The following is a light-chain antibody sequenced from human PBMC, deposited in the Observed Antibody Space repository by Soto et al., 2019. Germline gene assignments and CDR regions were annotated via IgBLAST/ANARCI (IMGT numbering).Light chain of an antibody. CDR2: DAS. CDR3: QPRSDWAIS. Sequence: EIVLTQPPATLSLSPGERATLSCRASQSLDSYLAWYQQKPGQPPRLLIYDASSRATGIPARFSGSGSGTDFTITISSLESEDFEVYYYQPRSDWAISFGGGTKVEIK. J-gene: IGKJ4*01. CDR1: QSLDSY. V-gene: IGKV3-11*01.